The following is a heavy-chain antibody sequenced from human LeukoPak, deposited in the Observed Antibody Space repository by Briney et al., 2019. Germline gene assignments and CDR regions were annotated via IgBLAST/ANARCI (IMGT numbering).Heavy chain of an antibody. CDR2: INPNSGGT. J-gene: IGHJ4*02. CDR3: ARDRNDRWGASSRFRSY. V-gene: IGHV1-2*02. D-gene: IGHD6-13*01. CDR1: GYTFTGYY. Sequence: ASVKVSCKASGYTFTGYYMHWVRQAPGQGLEWMGWINPNSGGTNYAQKFQGRVTMTRDTSISTAYMELSRLRSDDTAVYYCARDRNDRWGASSRFRSYWRQGTLVTVSS.